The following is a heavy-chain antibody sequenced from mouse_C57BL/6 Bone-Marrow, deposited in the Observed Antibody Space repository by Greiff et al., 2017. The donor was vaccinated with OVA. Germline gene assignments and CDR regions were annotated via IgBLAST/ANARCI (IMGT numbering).Heavy chain of an antibody. Sequence: VQLQQPGPELVKPGASVNLSCKASGYTFTEYTIHWVKQRSGQGLEWIGCFYPGSGSIKYNEKFKDKATLTADTSSSTVYMELSRLTSEDSAVYFCVRHEEDYGNYVFDYWGQGTTLTVSS. CDR3: VRHEEDYGNYVFDY. CDR1: GYTFTEYT. J-gene: IGHJ2*01. D-gene: IGHD2-1*01. V-gene: IGHV1-62-2*01. CDR2: FYPGSGSI.